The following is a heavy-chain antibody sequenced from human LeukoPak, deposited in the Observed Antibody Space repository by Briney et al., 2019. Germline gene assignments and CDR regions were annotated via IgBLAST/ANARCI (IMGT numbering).Heavy chain of an antibody. CDR3: YCRDDLPA. Sequence: GGSLRLSCSASGFAVTHYAIHWVRQAPGKGLEYVSAVDANGRTTYYAGSVKGRFTISRDDSKNTLYLHMSSLRPEDTAIYYCYCRDDLPAWGQGTLVTISS. CDR1: GFAVTHYA. V-gene: IGHV3-64D*06. CDR2: VDANGRTT. D-gene: IGHD5-24*01. J-gene: IGHJ5*02.